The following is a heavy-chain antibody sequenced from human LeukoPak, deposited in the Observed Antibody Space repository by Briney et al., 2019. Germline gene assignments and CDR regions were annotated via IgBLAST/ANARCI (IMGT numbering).Heavy chain of an antibody. Sequence: SETLSLTCAVYGGSFSGYYWSWIRQPPGKGLEWIGEINHSGSTNYNPSLKSRVTISVDTSKNQFSLKLSSVTAADTAVYYCARHKIGQWLVRRSYYYYYMDVWGKGTTVTISS. CDR2: INHSGST. CDR3: ARHKIGQWLVRRSYYYYYMDV. D-gene: IGHD6-19*01. J-gene: IGHJ6*03. V-gene: IGHV4-34*01. CDR1: GGSFSGYY.